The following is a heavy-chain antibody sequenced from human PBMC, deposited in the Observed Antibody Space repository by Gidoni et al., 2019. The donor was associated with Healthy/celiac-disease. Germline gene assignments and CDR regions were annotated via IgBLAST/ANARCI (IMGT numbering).Heavy chain of an antibody. CDR1: GFTVSSNY. V-gene: IGHV3-66*02. CDR3: ARAVYDSSGYYPYYFDY. Sequence: EVQLVESGGGLVQPGGSLRLSCAASGFTVSSNYMSWVRQAPGKGLEWVSVSYSGGSTYYADSVKGRFTISRDNSKNTLYLQMNSLRAEDTAVYYCARAVYDSSGYYPYYFDYWGQGTLVTVSS. D-gene: IGHD3-22*01. J-gene: IGHJ4*02. CDR2: SYSGGST.